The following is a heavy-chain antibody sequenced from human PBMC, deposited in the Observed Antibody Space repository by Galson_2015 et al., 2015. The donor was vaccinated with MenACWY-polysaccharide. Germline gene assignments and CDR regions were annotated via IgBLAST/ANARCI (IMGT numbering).Heavy chain of an antibody. CDR1: GGSLTAYC. J-gene: IGHJ4*02. CDR3: ARSQGEYRCGGQIDS. D-gene: IGHD5-18*01. V-gene: IGHV4-59*13. Sequence: TCSVSGGSLTAYCWAWVRQPPGTGLEWIGWIYYRGGTKYSPSLNSRVTISVDTSNNKFSLKLSSVTAADTAVYYCARSQGEYRCGGQIDSWGQGSLVTVSS. CDR2: IYYRGGT.